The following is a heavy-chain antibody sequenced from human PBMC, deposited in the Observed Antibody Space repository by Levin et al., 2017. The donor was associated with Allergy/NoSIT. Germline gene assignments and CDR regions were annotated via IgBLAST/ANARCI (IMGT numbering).Heavy chain of an antibody. J-gene: IGHJ3*02. Sequence: SQTLSLTCAVYGGSFSGYYWSWIRQPPGKGLEWIGEINHSGSTNYNPSLKSRVTISVDTSKNQFSLKLSSVTAADTAVYYCARLGMEDAFDIWGQGTMVTVSS. D-gene: IGHD7-27*01. CDR3: ARLGMEDAFDI. V-gene: IGHV4-34*01. CDR1: GGSFSGYY. CDR2: INHSGST.